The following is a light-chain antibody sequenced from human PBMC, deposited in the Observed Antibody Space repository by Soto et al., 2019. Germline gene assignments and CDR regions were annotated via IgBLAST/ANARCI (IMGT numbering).Light chain of an antibody. CDR1: QGIGNY. CDR2: AAS. V-gene: IGKV1-27*01. CDR3: QKYNIAPLT. J-gene: IGKJ4*01. Sequence: DIKMTQCPSSLSASVGDRVTITCRASQGIGNYLAWFQQKAGRVPKLLIYAASALQTGVTSRVSGRGSGTDFTLTISSLQPEDVATYYCQKYNIAPLTVGGGTKV.